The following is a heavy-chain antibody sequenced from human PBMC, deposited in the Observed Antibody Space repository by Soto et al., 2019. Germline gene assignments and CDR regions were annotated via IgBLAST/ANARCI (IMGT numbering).Heavy chain of an antibody. CDR1: GGSISSGGYY. CDR2: IYYSGST. Sequence: TLSLTCTVSGGSISSGGYYWSWIRQHPGKGLEWIGYIYYSGSTYYNPSLKSRVTISVDTSKNQFSLKLSSVTAADTAVYYCARERGYCSSTSCYNDYNWFDPWGQGTLVTVSS. D-gene: IGHD2-2*02. CDR3: ARERGYCSSTSCYNDYNWFDP. J-gene: IGHJ5*02. V-gene: IGHV4-31*03.